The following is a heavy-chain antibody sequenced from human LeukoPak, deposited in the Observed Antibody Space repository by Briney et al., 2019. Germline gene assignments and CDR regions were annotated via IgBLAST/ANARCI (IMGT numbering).Heavy chain of an antibody. D-gene: IGHD2-15*01. CDR3: ARDLTPHIVVVVAAAYNWFDP. V-gene: IGHV1-2*02. CDR2: INPKIGGT. Sequence: ASVKVSCKASGYTFTGYYMHWVRQAPGQGLEWMGWINPKIGGTNYAQKFQGRVTMTRDTSISTAYMELSRLRSDDTAVYYCARDLTPHIVVVVAAAYNWFDPWGQGTLVTVSS. CDR1: GYTFTGYY. J-gene: IGHJ5*02.